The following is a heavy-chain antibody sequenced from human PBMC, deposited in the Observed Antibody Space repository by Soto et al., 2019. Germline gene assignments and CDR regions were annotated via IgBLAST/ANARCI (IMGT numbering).Heavy chain of an antibody. V-gene: IGHV3-30*18. Sequence: QVQLVESGGGVVQPGGSLRLSCATSGCSLSSYAMHWVRQAPGKGLEWVALMSYDETKKYYADSVKGRFTISRDTSKNTLFLQMNNLRVEDTAVYYCAKDRRDGDFMHILVVDFWGQGALVTVSS. J-gene: IGHJ4*02. CDR3: AKDRRDGDFMHILVVDF. D-gene: IGHD2-15*01. CDR2: MSYDETKK. CDR1: GCSLSSYA.